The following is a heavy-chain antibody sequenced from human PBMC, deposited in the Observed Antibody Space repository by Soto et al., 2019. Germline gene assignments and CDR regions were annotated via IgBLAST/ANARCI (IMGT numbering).Heavy chain of an antibody. CDR3: ARDFIAGTLKEYYYYGMDV. Sequence: QVQLVQSGAEVKKPGASVKVSCKASGYTFTSYAMHWVRQAPGQRLEWMGWINAGNGNTKYSQKFECGVTITRDTSASTAYMELSSLRSEDTAVYYCARDFIAGTLKEYYYYGMDVWGQGTTVTVSS. CDR2: INAGNGNT. V-gene: IGHV1-3*01. CDR1: GYTFTSYA. D-gene: IGHD1-7*01. J-gene: IGHJ6*02.